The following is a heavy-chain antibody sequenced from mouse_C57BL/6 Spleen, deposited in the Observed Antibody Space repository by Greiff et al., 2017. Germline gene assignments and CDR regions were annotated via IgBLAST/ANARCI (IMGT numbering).Heavy chain of an antibody. J-gene: IGHJ2*01. Sequence: EVQLQQSGPELVKPGASVKIPCKASGYTFTDYNMDWVKQSHGKSLEWIGDINPNNGGTIYNQKFKGKATLTVDKSSSTAYMELRGLTSEDTAVYYGARKGYYGSSHPYYFDYWGQGTTLTVSS. CDR1: GYTFTDYN. V-gene: IGHV1-18*01. CDR3: ARKGYYGSSHPYYFDY. CDR2: INPNNGGT. D-gene: IGHD1-1*01.